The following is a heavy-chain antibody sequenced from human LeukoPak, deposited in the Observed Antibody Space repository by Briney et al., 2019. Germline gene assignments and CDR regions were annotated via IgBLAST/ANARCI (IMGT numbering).Heavy chain of an antibody. CDR1: GGSMSYHY. D-gene: IGHD6-6*01. CDR3: ARDRLYYFDH. J-gene: IGHJ4*02. V-gene: IGHV4-59*11. Sequence: SETLSLTCTVSGGSMSYHYWSWIRQPPGKGLEWIGYIHYSGSTNYNSSLESRVSISVDTSKNQFSLKLSSVTAADTAVYYCARDRLYYFDHWGQGTLVTVSS. CDR2: IHYSGST.